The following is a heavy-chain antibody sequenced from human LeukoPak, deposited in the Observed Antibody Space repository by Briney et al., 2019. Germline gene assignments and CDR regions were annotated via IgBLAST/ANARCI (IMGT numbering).Heavy chain of an antibody. Sequence: GGSLSLSCAASGVTFSIYVMHWVRPPPDRGVEGGAVISYDGSNKYYADSVKGRFTISRDNSKNTLYLQMNSLSAEDTAVYYCAKENCSSTSCYLHGYSSSWVYWGQGTLVTVSS. CDR2: ISYDGSNK. D-gene: IGHD2-2*01. CDR3: AKENCSSTSCYLHGYSSSWVY. V-gene: IGHV3-30*18. J-gene: IGHJ4*02. CDR1: GVTFSIYV.